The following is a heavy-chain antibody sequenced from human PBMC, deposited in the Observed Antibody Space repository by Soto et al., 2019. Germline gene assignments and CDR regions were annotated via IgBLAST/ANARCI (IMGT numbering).Heavy chain of an antibody. Sequence: QVQLVESGGGVVQPGRSLRLSCAASGFTFSSYGMHWVRQAPGKGLEWVAVISYDGNNKYYADSVKGRFTISRDNSKNTLYLQMNSLRAEDTAVYYCAKGIKRITIFGVVIMDYYYYGMDVWGQGTTVTVSS. V-gene: IGHV3-30*18. D-gene: IGHD3-3*01. CDR3: AKGIKRITIFGVVIMDYYYYGMDV. CDR2: ISYDGNNK. J-gene: IGHJ6*02. CDR1: GFTFSSYG.